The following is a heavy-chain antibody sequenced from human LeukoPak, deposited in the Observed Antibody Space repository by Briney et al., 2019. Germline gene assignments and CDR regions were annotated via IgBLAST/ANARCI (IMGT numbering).Heavy chain of an antibody. CDR1: GFSFSRFY. V-gene: IGHV3-11*01. CDR2: IPTSGISV. CDR3: TRAEGLGPGTHFDQ. Sequence: GGSLRLSCAASGFSFSRFYMSWVRQTPGKALEWISYIPTSGISVQYADSVRGRFTASRDDAMNSLHLQMDSLRVEDTAVYYCTRAEGLGPGTHFDQWGQGALVIVSS. J-gene: IGHJ4*02.